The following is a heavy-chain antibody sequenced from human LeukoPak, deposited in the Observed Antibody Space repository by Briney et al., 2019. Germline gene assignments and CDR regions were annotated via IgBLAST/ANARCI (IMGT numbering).Heavy chain of an antibody. V-gene: IGHV1-2*02. J-gene: IGHJ4*02. CDR3: ARDYYDSRGYGSFVY. CDR1: GYTFTAQY. D-gene: IGHD3-22*01. Sequence: GASVKVSCKASGYTFTAQYMHWVRQAPGQGLEWMGWVNTDNGDTNYTQNFQGRVTMTRDTSISTAYMELSRLTSDDTAVFYCARDYYDSRGYGSFVYCGQGTLVTVSS. CDR2: VNTDNGDT.